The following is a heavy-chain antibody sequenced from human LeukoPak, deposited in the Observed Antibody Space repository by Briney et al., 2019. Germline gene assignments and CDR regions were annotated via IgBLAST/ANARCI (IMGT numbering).Heavy chain of an antibody. D-gene: IGHD3-10*01. Sequence: SVKVSCKASGYTFTSYYMHWVRQAPGQGLEWMGRIIPILGIANYAQKFQGRVTITADKSTSTAYMELSSLRSEDTAVYYCARVIRFGESFYFDYWGQGTLVTVSS. J-gene: IGHJ4*02. V-gene: IGHV1-69*04. CDR2: IIPILGIA. CDR3: ARVIRFGESFYFDY. CDR1: GYTFTSYY.